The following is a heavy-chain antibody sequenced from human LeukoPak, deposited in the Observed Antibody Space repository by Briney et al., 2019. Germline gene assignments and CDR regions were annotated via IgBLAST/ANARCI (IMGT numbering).Heavy chain of an antibody. CDR2: INHSGST. V-gene: IGHV4-34*01. CDR1: GGSFSGYY. J-gene: IGHJ6*03. CDR3: AGVPDYYYYYMDV. Sequence: SETLSLTCAVYGGSFSGYYWSWIRQPPGKGLEWIGEINHSGSTNYNPSLKSRVTISVDTSKNQFSLKLSSVTAADTAVYYCAGVPDYYYYYMDVWGKGTTVTVSS.